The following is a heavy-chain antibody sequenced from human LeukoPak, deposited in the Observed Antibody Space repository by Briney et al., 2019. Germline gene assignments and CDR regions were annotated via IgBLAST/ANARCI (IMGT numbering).Heavy chain of an antibody. V-gene: IGHV4-34*01. J-gene: IGHJ4*02. Sequence: PSETLSLTCAVYGGSFSGYYWSWIRQPPGKGLEWIGEINDSGSTNYNPSLKSRVTISIRTSKNQFSLKLSSVTAADTAVYYCACGYSYGHFDYWGQGTLVTVSS. CDR3: ACGYSYGHFDY. D-gene: IGHD5-18*01. CDR1: GGSFSGYY. CDR2: INDSGST.